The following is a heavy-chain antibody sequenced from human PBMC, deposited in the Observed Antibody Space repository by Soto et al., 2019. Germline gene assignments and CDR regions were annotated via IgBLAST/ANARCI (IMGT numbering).Heavy chain of an antibody. CDR1: GLPVAGSY. Sequence: GSLRLSCVASGLPVAGSYMAWVRQAPGKGLEWIGEINHSGSTNYNPSLKSRVTISVDTSKNQFSLKLSSVTAADTAVYYCARGLTHNSSSPLYYFDYWGQGTLVTVSS. J-gene: IGHJ4*02. CDR2: INHSGST. CDR3: ARGLTHNSSSPLYYFDY. D-gene: IGHD6-6*01. V-gene: IGHV4-34*01.